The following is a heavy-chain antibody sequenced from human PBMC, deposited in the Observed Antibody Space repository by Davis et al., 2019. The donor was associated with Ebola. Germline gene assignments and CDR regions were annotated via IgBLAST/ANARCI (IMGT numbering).Heavy chain of an antibody. CDR3: ARSAYYYDSSGYYSRGGEYFQH. D-gene: IGHD3-22*01. J-gene: IGHJ1*01. CDR1: GFTFSSYA. V-gene: IGHV3-30*14. CDR2: ISYDGSNK. Sequence: GGSLRLSCAASGFTFSSYAMHWVRQAPGKGLEWVAVISYDGSNKYYADSVKGRFTISRDNSKNTLYLQMNSLGAEDTAVYYCARSAYYYDSSGYYSRGGEYFQHWGQGTLVTVSS.